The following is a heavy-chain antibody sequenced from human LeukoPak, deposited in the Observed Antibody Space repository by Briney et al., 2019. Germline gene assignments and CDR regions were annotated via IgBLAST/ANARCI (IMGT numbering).Heavy chain of an antibody. Sequence: PGGSLRLSCAASGFTFSSYWMHWVRQAPGKGLVWVSRILTEGSRTTYADSVKGRFTISRDSAKNTPYLQMNSLRAEDTAVYYCARGSTMDYWGQGTLVTVSS. J-gene: IGHJ4*02. CDR1: GFTFSSYW. D-gene: IGHD5-24*01. V-gene: IGHV3-74*01. CDR2: ILTEGSRT. CDR3: ARGSTMDY.